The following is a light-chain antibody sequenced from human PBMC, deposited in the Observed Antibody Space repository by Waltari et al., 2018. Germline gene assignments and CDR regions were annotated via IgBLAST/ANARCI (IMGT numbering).Light chain of an antibody. Sequence: QSALTQSPPASGSPGQSVTISCTGIRRDVGDYNYLSWYQQHPGKAPKVMIYEVSKRPSGVPDRFAGSKSGNTASLTVSGLQAEDEADYYCSSYAGSNNFVVFGGGTKLTVL. J-gene: IGLJ2*01. V-gene: IGLV2-8*01. CDR1: RRDVGDYNY. CDR2: EVS. CDR3: SSYAGSNNFVV.